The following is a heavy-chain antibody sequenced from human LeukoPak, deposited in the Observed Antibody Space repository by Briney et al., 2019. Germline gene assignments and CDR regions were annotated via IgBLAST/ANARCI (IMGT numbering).Heavy chain of an antibody. CDR3: VRDLNSAARSFFDY. CDR2: ISGYTGNT. CDR1: GYTFISFG. V-gene: IGHV1-18*01. Sequence: ASVKVSCKASGYTFISFGISWVRQAPGQRPEWMGWISGYTGNTDYAQKFQGRVTMTTDTSTSTVYMELRSLTADDTAVYYCVRDLNSAARSFFDYWGQGTQVTVSS. D-gene: IGHD6-6*01. J-gene: IGHJ4*02.